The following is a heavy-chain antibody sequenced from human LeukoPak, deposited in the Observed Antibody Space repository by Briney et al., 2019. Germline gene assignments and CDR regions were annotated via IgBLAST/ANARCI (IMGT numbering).Heavy chain of an antibody. Sequence: GGSLRLSCAASGFTFSSYAMHWVRQAPGKGLEWVAVISFDGSNKYYADSVKGRFTISRDNSKNTLYLQMNSLRAEDTAVYYCARDREQLVGDDAFDIWGQGTMVTVSS. D-gene: IGHD6-13*01. CDR2: ISFDGSNK. V-gene: IGHV3-30-3*01. CDR3: ARDREQLVGDDAFDI. CDR1: GFTFSSYA. J-gene: IGHJ3*02.